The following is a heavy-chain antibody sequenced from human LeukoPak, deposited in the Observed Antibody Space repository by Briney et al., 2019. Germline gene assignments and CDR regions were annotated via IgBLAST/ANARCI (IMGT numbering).Heavy chain of an antibody. Sequence: SQTLSLTCTVSGGSTSSGSYYWSWIRQPAGKGLEWIGRIYTSGSTNYNPSLKSRVTMSVDTSKNQFSLKLSSVTAADTAVYYCARDSSGSYYIWGQGTLVTVSS. J-gene: IGHJ4*02. CDR1: GGSTSSGSYY. V-gene: IGHV4-61*02. CDR2: IYTSGST. CDR3: ARDSSGSYYI. D-gene: IGHD1-26*01.